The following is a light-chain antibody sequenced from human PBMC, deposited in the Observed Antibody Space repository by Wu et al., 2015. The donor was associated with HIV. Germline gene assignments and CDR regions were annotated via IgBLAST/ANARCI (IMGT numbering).Light chain of an antibody. V-gene: IGKV3-20*01. CDR1: QSVSNY. CDR2: GAS. CDR3: QQYGTSQVT. Sequence: EIVLTQSPATLSLSPGERATLSCRASQSVSNYLTWYQQKSGQAPRLLIYGASNRAAGIPDRFSGSGSGTDFTLTISRLEPEDFAVYSCQQYGTSQVTFGGGTKVE. J-gene: IGKJ4*01.